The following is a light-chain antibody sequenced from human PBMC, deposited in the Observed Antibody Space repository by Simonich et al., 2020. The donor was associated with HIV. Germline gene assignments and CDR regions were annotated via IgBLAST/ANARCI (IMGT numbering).Light chain of an antibody. V-gene: IGKV3-11*01. J-gene: IGKJ4*01. Sequence: EIVLTQSPATLSLSPGERATLPCRASQSVSSYFAWYHQKPGQAPRLLIYDASNRATGIPTMFSGSGSGTDFTLTISSLEPEDFAVYYCQQRSNWPSTFGGGTKVEIK. CDR3: QQRSNWPST. CDR2: DAS. CDR1: QSVSSY.